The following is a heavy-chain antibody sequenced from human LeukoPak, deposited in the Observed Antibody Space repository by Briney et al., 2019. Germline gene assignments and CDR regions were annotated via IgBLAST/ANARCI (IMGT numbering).Heavy chain of an antibody. CDR2: LSGSGDRT. D-gene: IGHD3-16*01. Sequence: PGGSLRLSCAASGFTFSTYAMTWVRQAPGKGLEWVSALSGSGDRTKYADSVKGRFIISRDNSKNTLYLQLNSLRAEDTALYYCAKDGGLSFFSYMDVWGKGTTVTVPS. J-gene: IGHJ6*03. V-gene: IGHV3-23*01. CDR1: GFTFSTYA. CDR3: AKDGGLSFFSYMDV.